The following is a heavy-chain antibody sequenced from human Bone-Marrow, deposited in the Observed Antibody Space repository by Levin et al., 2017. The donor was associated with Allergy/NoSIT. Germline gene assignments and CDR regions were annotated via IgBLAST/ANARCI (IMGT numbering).Heavy chain of an antibody. D-gene: IGHD5-12*01. V-gene: IGHV3-23*01. J-gene: IGHJ4*02. Sequence: GGSLRLSCAASGFTFYMSAMTWVRQAPGKGLEWVSSISGSGGGTFYADSVKGRFTISRDNSKSTVYLEMNSLRGEDTAVYYCAKVEGRDLIALRRWRGSVYYFDDWGQGTLVTVSS. CDR3: AKVEGRDLIALRRWRGSVYYFDD. CDR2: ISGSGGGT. CDR1: GFTFYMSA.